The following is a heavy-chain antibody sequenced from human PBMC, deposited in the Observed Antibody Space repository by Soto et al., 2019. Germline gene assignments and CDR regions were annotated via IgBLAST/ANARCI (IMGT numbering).Heavy chain of an antibody. CDR2: ISSSSYI. Sequence: LRLSCAASGFTFSSYSMNWVRQAPGKGLEWVSSISSSSYIYYADSVKGRFTISRDNAKNSLYLQMNSLRAEDTAVYYCARDLDSNYHYYYYGMDVWGQGTTVTVSS. D-gene: IGHD4-4*01. J-gene: IGHJ6*02. V-gene: IGHV3-21*01. CDR1: GFTFSSYS. CDR3: ARDLDSNYHYYYYGMDV.